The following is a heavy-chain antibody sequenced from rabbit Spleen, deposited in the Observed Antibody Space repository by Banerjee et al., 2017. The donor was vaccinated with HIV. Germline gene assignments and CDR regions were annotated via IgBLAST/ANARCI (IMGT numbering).Heavy chain of an antibody. CDR2: IDPLFGTT. Sequence: EQLKESGGGLVQPGGSLKLSCKASGFDFSRYGVSWVRQAPGKGLEWIGYIDPLFGTTYYANWVNGRFTISSDNAQNTVDLQMSGLTAADTATYFCARAGYAGYGYANFRDYYGMDLWGQGTLVT. D-gene: IGHD6-1*01. V-gene: IGHV1S47*01. CDR3: ARAGYAGYGYANFRDYYGMDL. CDR1: GFDFSRYG. J-gene: IGHJ6*01.